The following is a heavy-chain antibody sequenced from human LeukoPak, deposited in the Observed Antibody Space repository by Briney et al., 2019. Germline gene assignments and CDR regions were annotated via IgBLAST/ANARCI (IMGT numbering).Heavy chain of an antibody. V-gene: IGHV1-69*05. J-gene: IGHJ6*02. D-gene: IGHD2-15*01. CDR3: ASCAATLSYYYYGMDV. CDR2: IIPIFGTA. CDR1: GGTFSSYA. Sequence: SVKVSCKASGGTFSSYAISWVRQAPGQGLEWMGGIIPIFGTANYAQKFQGRVTITTDESTSTAYMELSSLRSEDTAVYYCASCAATLSYYYYGMDVWGQGTTVTVSS.